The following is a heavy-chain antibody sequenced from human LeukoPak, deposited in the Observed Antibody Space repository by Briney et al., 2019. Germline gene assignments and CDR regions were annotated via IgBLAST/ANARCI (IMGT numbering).Heavy chain of an antibody. CDR2: IYPGDSDT. Sequence: GESLKTSCKGSGYSFTSYWIGWVRQMPGKGLEWMGIIYPGDSDTRYSPSFQGQVTISADKSISTAYLQWSSLKASDTAMYYCAREGWSGYDSSGRLDYWGQGTLVTVSS. V-gene: IGHV5-51*01. CDR3: AREGWSGYDSSGRLDY. CDR1: GYSFTSYW. J-gene: IGHJ4*02. D-gene: IGHD3-22*01.